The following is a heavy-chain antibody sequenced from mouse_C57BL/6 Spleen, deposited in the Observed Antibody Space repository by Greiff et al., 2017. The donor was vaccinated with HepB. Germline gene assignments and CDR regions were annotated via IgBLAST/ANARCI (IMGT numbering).Heavy chain of an antibody. Sequence: EVKLVESGGGLVKPGGSLKLSCAASGFTFSSYAMSWVRQTPEKRLEWVATISDGGSYTYYPDNVKGRFTISRDNAKNNLYLQMSHLKSEDTAMYYCARTCYSNHEGFAYWGQGTLVTVSA. CDR2: ISDGGSYT. CDR3: ARTCYSNHEGFAY. V-gene: IGHV5-4*03. CDR1: GFTFSSYA. J-gene: IGHJ3*01. D-gene: IGHD2-5*01.